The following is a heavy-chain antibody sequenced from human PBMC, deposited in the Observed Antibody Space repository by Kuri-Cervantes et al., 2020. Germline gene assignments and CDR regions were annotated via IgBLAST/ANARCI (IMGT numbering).Heavy chain of an antibody. CDR2: ISAYNGNT. V-gene: IGHV1-18*01. D-gene: IGHD6-13*01. J-gene: IGHJ6*02. CDR3: ARVGNVGGIEAAGGGVDV. CDR1: GYTFTSYG. Sequence: ASVKVSCKASGYTFTSYGISWVRQAPGQGLEWMGWISAYNGNTNYAQKLQGRVTMTTDTSTSTAYMELRSLRSDDTAVYYCARVGNVGGIEAAGGGVDVWGQGTTVTVSS.